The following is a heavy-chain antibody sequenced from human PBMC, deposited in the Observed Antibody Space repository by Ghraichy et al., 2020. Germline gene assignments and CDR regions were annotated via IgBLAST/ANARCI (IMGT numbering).Heavy chain of an antibody. Sequence: SVKVSCKASGGTFSSYAISWVRQAPGQGLEWMGGIIPIFGTANYAQKFQGRVTITADESTSTAYMELSSLRSEDTAVYYCARADIVVVTAIPTAHAFDIWGQGTMVTVSS. CDR2: IIPIFGTA. V-gene: IGHV1-69*13. CDR3: ARADIVVVTAIPTAHAFDI. D-gene: IGHD2-21*02. J-gene: IGHJ3*02. CDR1: GGTFSSYA.